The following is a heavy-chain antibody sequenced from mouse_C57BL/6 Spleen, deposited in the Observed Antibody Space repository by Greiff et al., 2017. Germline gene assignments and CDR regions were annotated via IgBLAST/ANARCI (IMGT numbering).Heavy chain of an antibody. Sequence: EVQLVESGGDLVKPGGSLKLSCAASGFTFSSYGMSWVRQTPDKRLEWVATISSGGSYTYYPASVKGRFTISRDNAKNTLYLQMSSLKSEDTAMYYCARHEGFDYWGQGTTLTVSS. CDR2: ISSGGSYT. V-gene: IGHV5-6*01. J-gene: IGHJ2*01. CDR1: GFTFSSYG. CDR3: ARHEGFDY.